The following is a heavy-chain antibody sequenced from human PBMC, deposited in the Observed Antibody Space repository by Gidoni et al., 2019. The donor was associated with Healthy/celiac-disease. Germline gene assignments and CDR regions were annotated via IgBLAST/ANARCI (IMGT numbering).Heavy chain of an antibody. CDR2: LSYVGSIK. CDR3: VVAALPREYYGSGSYYNFHSLDV. Sequence: QGQRVEPGGGVVEPGRSVRMTGAASGSTFSSDGRHWGRPAPGKGLEGVSLLSYVGSIKYYADSVKGRFTLSRDNSNTTLYLQINSLSAEDTAVYYCVVAALPREYYGSGSYYNFHSLDVWGQGTTVTVSS. J-gene: IGHJ6*02. D-gene: IGHD3-10*01. V-gene: IGHV3-30-3*01. CDR1: GSTFSSDG.